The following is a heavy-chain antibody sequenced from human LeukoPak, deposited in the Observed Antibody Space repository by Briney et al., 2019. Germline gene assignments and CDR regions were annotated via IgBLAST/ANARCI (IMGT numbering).Heavy chain of an antibody. D-gene: IGHD3-16*01. V-gene: IGHV4-59*01. CDR3: ARMISRAKPDY. J-gene: IGHJ4*02. CDR2: LSDSGST. CDR1: GGSISGYY. Sequence: SSEPLSLTCTVSGGSISGYYWSWLRQPPGKGLEWIGYLSDSGSTNYNPSLKSRVTMSLDTSKIQFSRKVSSVSAADTGVYFYARMISRAKPDYWSQGTLVTVSS.